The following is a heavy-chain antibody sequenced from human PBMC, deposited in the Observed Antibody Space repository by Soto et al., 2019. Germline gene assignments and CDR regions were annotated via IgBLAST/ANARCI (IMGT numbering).Heavy chain of an antibody. V-gene: IGHV3-66*04. CDR2: IYSGGST. CDR3: ARLRSEPYYYYYMGV. D-gene: IGHD4-17*01. CDR1: GFTFSSYA. Sequence: PGGSLRLSCAASGFTFSSYAMSWVRQAPGKGLEWVSVIYSGGSTYYADSVKGRFTISRDNSKNTLYLQMNSLRAEDTAVYYCARLRSEPYYYYYMGVWGKGTTVTVSS. J-gene: IGHJ6*03.